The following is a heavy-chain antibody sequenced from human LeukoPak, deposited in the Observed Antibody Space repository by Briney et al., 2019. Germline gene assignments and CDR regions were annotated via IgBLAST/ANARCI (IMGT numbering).Heavy chain of an antibody. CDR3: ARVGRRGSMVRGVILPLDYYMDV. CDR1: GGSISNYY. V-gene: IGHV4-59*01. CDR2: IYYIGSP. Sequence: SETLSLTCTVSGGSISNYYWSWIRHPPGKELEWIGYIYYIGSPNHNPSLKRRVTISVDTSKNQFSLKLSSVTAADTAVYYCARVGRRGSMVRGVILPLDYYMDVWGKGTTVTISS. D-gene: IGHD3-10*01. J-gene: IGHJ6*03.